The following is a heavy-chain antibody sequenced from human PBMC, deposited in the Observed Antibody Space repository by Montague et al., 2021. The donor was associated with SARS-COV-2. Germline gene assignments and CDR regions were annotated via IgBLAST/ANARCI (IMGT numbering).Heavy chain of an antibody. Sequence: PALVKPTQTLTLTCTFSGFSLNTSGEGVGWVRQPPGKALEWLALIYWDDDKRYSPPLKSRSTVPKDTTKNEVVLTVANMDPVDTATYYCARYGDYGSWFDPWGQGTLVTVSS. J-gene: IGHJ5*02. V-gene: IGHV2-5*02. CDR1: GFSLNTSGEG. CDR2: IYWDDDK. CDR3: ARYGDYGSWFDP. D-gene: IGHD4-17*01.